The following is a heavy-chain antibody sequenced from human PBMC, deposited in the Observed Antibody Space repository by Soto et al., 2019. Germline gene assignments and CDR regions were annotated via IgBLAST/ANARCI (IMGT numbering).Heavy chain of an antibody. Sequence: AASVKVSFKASGGTFSSYAISWVRQAPGQGLEWMGGIIPIFGTANYAQKFQGRVTITADESTSTAYMELSSLRSEDTAVYYCAGKSEYYYDSSGPPYWYFDLWGRGTLVTVSS. CDR3: AGKSEYYYDSSGPPYWYFDL. V-gene: IGHV1-69*13. D-gene: IGHD3-22*01. J-gene: IGHJ2*01. CDR2: IIPIFGTA. CDR1: GGTFSSYA.